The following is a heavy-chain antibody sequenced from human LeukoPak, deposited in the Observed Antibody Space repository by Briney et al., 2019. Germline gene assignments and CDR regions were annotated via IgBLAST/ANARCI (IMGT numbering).Heavy chain of an antibody. Sequence: GGSLRLSCGASVFIVRSNYMTWVRQTRARVLAWLSVIYSGGSTYYADSVKGRFTMSRDNSKNTIYLQMNSLRGEDTAIYYCARVGYRGSTDFDYWGQGTLVTVSS. CDR1: VFIVRSNY. CDR3: ARVGYRGSTDFDY. J-gene: IGHJ4*02. CDR2: IYSGGST. V-gene: IGHV3-53*01. D-gene: IGHD5-12*01.